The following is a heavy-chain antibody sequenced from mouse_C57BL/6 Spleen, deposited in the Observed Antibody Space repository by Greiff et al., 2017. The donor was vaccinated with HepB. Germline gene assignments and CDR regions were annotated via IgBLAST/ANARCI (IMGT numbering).Heavy chain of an antibody. D-gene: IGHD3-2*02. Sequence: QVQLKQPGAELVKPGASVKLSCKASGYTFTSYWMQWVKQRPGQGLEWIGEIDPSDSYTNYNQKFKGKATLTVDTSSSTAYMQLSSLTSEDSAVYYCARGDSSGVGAFDYWGQGTTLTVSS. CDR1: GYTFTSYW. CDR3: ARGDSSGVGAFDY. J-gene: IGHJ2*01. CDR2: IDPSDSYT. V-gene: IGHV1-50*01.